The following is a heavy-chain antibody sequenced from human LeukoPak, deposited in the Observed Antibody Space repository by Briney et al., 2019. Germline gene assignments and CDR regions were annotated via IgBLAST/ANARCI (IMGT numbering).Heavy chain of an antibody. D-gene: IGHD2-8*01. J-gene: IGHJ4*02. CDR1: GGTFSSYA. CDR3: ARLNGRQRDFDY. Sequence: ASVKVSCKASGGTFSSYAICWVRQAPGQGLEWMGGIMTIFGSANYAQKFQGRLTITADESTSTTYMELSSLRSEDTAVYYCARLNGRQRDFDYWGQGTLVTVSS. V-gene: IGHV1-69*13. CDR2: IMTIFGSA.